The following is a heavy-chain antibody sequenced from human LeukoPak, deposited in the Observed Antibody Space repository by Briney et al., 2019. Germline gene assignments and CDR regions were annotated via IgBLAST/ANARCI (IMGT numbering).Heavy chain of an antibody. CDR3: AVGGSYFDFDY. D-gene: IGHD1-26*01. V-gene: IGHV1-18*04. J-gene: IGHJ4*02. CDR1: GYTFTSYF. CDR2: ISAYNGNT. Sequence: GASVKVSCKASGYTFTSYFIHWVRQAPGQGLEWMGWISAYNGNTNYVQKLRGRVTMTTDTSTSTAYMELRSLRSDDTAVYYCAVGGSYFDFDYWGQGTLVTVSS.